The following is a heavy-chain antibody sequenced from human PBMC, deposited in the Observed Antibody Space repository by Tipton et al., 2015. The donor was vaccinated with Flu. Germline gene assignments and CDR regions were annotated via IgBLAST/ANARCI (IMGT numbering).Heavy chain of an antibody. Sequence: TLSLTCTVSGGSISSCYWSWIRQPPGKGLEWIGYIYYSGSTNYNPSLKSRVTISVDTSKNQFSLKLSSVTAADTAVYYCARHSLWVSRNDFWSGYWLDYWGQGTLVTVSS. J-gene: IGHJ4*02. CDR3: ARHSLWVSRNDFWSGYWLDY. D-gene: IGHD3-3*01. V-gene: IGHV4-59*01. CDR2: IYYSGST. CDR1: GGSISSCY.